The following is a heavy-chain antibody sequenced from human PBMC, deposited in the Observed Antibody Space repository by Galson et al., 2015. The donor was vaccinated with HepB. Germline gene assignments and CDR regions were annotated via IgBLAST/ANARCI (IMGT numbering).Heavy chain of an antibody. CDR2: IYPGDSET. J-gene: IGHJ6*02. CDR1: GYSFRNYW. V-gene: IGHV5-51*01. Sequence: QSGAEVKKPGESLKISCKASGYSFRNYWIGWVRQMPGKGLQCMGIIYPGDSETRYSPSFQGQVTVSADKSINTAYLQWRSLKASDTAMYYCARLGHGGYHYYGMDVWGQGTTVTVSS. D-gene: IGHD2-2*01. CDR3: ARLGHGGYHYYGMDV.